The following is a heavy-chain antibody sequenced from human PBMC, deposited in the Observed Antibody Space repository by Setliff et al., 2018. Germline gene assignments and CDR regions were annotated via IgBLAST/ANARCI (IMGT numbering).Heavy chain of an antibody. CDR3: ARDGGEY. CDR2: TSSSGRST. D-gene: IGHD3-16*01. CDR1: GLTFSNYA. J-gene: IGHJ4*02. Sequence: GGSLRLSCAASGLTFSNYAMSWVRQAPGKGLEWISATSSSGRSTYYADSVKGRFTISRDNSKNVLYLQMNSLKAEDTAVYYCARDGGEYWGQGTLVTVSS. V-gene: IGHV3-23*01.